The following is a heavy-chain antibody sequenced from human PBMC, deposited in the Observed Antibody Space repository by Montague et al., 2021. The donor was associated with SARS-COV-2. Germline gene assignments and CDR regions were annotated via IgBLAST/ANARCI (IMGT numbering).Heavy chain of an antibody. CDR2: INHSGST. D-gene: IGHD6-19*01. Sequence: CAVYGGSFSGYYWSWIRQPPGKGLEWIGEINHSGSTNYNPSLKSRVTISVDTSKNQFSLKLSSVTAADTAVYYCARGSRQWLVRPPHYYYFDYWGQGTLVTVSS. CDR3: ARGSRQWLVRPPHYYYFDY. CDR1: GGSFSGYY. J-gene: IGHJ4*02. V-gene: IGHV4-34*01.